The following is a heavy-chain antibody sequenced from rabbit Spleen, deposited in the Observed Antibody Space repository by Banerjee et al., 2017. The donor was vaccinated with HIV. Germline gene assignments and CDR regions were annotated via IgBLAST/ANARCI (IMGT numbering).Heavy chain of an antibody. CDR2: IDAGSSGFT. CDR1: GIDFSLYFY. Sequence: QSLEESGGDLVKPGASLTLTCKASGIDFSLYFYICWVRQAPGKGLEWIACIDAGSSGFTYFASWAKGRFTISKTSSTTVTLQMTSLTAADTATYFCVREVAAKFSLWGPGTLVTVS. D-gene: IGHD4-1*01. J-gene: IGHJ4*01. CDR3: VREVAAKFSL. V-gene: IGHV1S40*01.